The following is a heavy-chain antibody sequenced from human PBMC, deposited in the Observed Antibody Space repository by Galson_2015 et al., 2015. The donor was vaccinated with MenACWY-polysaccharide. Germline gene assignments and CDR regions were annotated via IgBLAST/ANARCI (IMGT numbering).Heavy chain of an antibody. CDR1: GDSLNSYS. CDR2: IIPFATME. V-gene: IGHV1-69*02. CDR3: ARVDCSGGHCYFAY. Sequence: SVKVSCKASGDSLNSYSIGWVRQAPGQGLEWMGRIIPFATMENYAQKFQGRVTISADTSANTVYMQLSSLTSDDTAVYFCARVDCSGGHCYFAYWGQGTLVTVSP. D-gene: IGHD2-15*01. J-gene: IGHJ4*02.